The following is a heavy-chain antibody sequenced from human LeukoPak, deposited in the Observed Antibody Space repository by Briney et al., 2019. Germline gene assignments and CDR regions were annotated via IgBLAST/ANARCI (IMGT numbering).Heavy chain of an antibody. CDR2: IYHSGFT. J-gene: IGHJ3*02. CDR1: GGSISSGDYY. CDR3: ARVPEGGYGSGSYYNAVDI. V-gene: IGHV4-30-4*01. D-gene: IGHD3-10*01. Sequence: SETLSLTCTVSGGSISSGDYYWSWIRQPPGKGLEWIGYIYHSGFTYYNPSLKSRVTILVDTSKNQFSLKLSSVTAADTAVYYCARVPEGGYGSGSYYNAVDIWGQGTMVTVSS.